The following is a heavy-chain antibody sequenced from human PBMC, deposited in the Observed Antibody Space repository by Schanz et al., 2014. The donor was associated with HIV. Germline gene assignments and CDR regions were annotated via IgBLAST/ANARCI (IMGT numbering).Heavy chain of an antibody. D-gene: IGHD3-16*01. V-gene: IGHV3-30*03. CDR3: ARDGGEV. CDR2: ISYDGRNK. CDR1: GFPFSNFA. J-gene: IGHJ6*02. Sequence: VQLVESGGSLVQPGGSLRLSCVASGFPFSNFAMSWVRQDPGRGLEWVAVISYDGRNKYQAASVKGRFTVSRDNAKNTVYLQMKSLRVEDTAVYYCARDGGEVWGQGTTVTVSS.